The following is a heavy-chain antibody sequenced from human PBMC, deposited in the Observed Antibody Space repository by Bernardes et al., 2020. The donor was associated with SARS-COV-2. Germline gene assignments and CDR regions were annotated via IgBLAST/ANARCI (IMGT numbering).Heavy chain of an antibody. D-gene: IGHD3-10*01. Sequence: SETLSLTCTVSGGSISSHYWSWIRQSPGKGLEWIGYISHTGSTNYNPSLKSRVTMSADTSKNQFSLTLTSVTVADTGVYYCAERGGGYWGQGSLVTVSS. V-gene: IGHV4-59*11. CDR1: GGSISSHY. J-gene: IGHJ4*02. CDR2: ISHTGST. CDR3: AERGGGY.